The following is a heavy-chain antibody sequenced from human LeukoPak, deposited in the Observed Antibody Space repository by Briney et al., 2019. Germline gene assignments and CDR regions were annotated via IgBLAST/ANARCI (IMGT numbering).Heavy chain of an antibody. J-gene: IGHJ4*02. CDR2: ISGSGGST. Sequence: PGGTLRLSCAASGFTFSSYGMSWVRQAPGKGLEWVSAISGSGGSTYYADSVKGRFTISRDNSKNTLYLQMNSLRAEDTAVYYCTTDLWYFIAAAVPSHTLFDYWGQGTLVTVSS. CDR1: GFTFSSYG. CDR3: TTDLWYFIAAAVPSHTLFDY. D-gene: IGHD6-13*01. V-gene: IGHV3-23*01.